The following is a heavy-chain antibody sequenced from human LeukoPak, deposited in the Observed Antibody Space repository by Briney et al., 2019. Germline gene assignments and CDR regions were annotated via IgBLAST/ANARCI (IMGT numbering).Heavy chain of an antibody. Sequence: GGSLRLSCAASGFTFNTYWMSWVRQTPGKGLEWVANIKEDGSQKNYVDSVRGRFTISRDNAKNSLYLQMNSLRAEDTAVYYCARDGFSSAINFWGQGTLVTDSS. V-gene: IGHV3-7*01. CDR3: ARDGFSSAINF. CDR2: IKEDGSQK. J-gene: IGHJ4*02. CDR1: GFTFNTYW. D-gene: IGHD2-21*02.